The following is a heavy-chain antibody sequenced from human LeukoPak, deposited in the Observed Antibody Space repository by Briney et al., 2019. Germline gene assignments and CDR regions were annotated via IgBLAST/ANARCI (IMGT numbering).Heavy chain of an antibody. CDR3: ARDGYGDGLFDY. CDR1: GFTFSSDA. D-gene: IGHD4-17*01. CDR2: ISGTSGST. Sequence: PGGSLRLSCAASGFTFSSDAMYWVRQAPGKGLELVSAISGTSGSTDYADSVEGRFPISRDNSRNTLYLQMNSLRAEDTALYYCARDGYGDGLFDYWGQGTLVTVSS. J-gene: IGHJ4*02. V-gene: IGHV3-23*01.